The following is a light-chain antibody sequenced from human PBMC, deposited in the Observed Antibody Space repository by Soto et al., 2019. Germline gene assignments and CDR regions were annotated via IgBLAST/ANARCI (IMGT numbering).Light chain of an antibody. J-gene: IGLJ1*01. V-gene: IGLV2-8*01. CDR3: SSYAGSSNFDV. Sequence: QSALTQPPSASGSPGQSVTISCTGTSSDVGGYNYVSWYQQHPGKAPKLMIYEVSKRPSGVPDRFSGSKSGNTASLTVSGLQAEDEADYYGSSYAGSSNFDVFGTGTKVTVL. CDR2: EVS. CDR1: SSDVGGYNY.